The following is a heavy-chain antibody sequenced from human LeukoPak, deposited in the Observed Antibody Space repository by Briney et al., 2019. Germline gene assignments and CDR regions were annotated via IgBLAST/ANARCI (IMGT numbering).Heavy chain of an antibody. J-gene: IGHJ4*02. V-gene: IGHV1-2*02. CDR2: INPNSGGT. D-gene: IGHD3-10*01. CDR3: ARDLGFGELLSDY. Sequence: GASVKVSCKASGYTFTGYYMHWVRQAPGQGLEWMGWINPNSGGTNYAQKFQSRVTMTRDTSISTAYMELSRLRSDDTAVYYCARDLGFGELLSDYWGQGTLVTVSS. CDR1: GYTFTGYY.